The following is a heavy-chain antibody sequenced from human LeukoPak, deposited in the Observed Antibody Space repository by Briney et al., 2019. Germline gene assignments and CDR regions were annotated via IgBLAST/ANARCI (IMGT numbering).Heavy chain of an antibody. CDR2: ISSSSSTI. J-gene: IGHJ4*02. V-gene: IGHV3-48*01. D-gene: IGHD6-6*01. CDR1: GFTFSSYS. CDR3: ARDVSSFPFDY. Sequence: GGSLRLSCAASGFTFSSYSMNWVRQAPGKGLEWVSYISSSSSTIYYADSVKGRFTISRDNAKNSLYLQMNSLRAEDTAVYYCARDVSSFPFDYWGQGTLVTVSS.